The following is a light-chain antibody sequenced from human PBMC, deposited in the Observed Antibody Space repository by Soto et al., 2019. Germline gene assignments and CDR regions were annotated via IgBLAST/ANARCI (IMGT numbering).Light chain of an antibody. CDR3: QQYNNWPRT. CDR2: GAS. CDR1: QRVSSD. J-gene: IGKJ1*01. Sequence: ELVMTQSPATLSVSPGERATLACRASQRVSSDLAWYQQKPGQAPRLLIYGASTRATGIPVRFSGSGSGTEFTLTISSLQSEDFAVYYCQQYNNWPRTFGQGTKVEI. V-gene: IGKV3-15*01.